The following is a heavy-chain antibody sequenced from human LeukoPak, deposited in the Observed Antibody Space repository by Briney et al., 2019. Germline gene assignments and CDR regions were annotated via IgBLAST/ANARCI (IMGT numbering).Heavy chain of an antibody. CDR2: ISGGGGRT. Sequence: PGGSLRLSCVASGFMFNKYGMSWVRQAPGKGLEWVSVISGGGGRTYYGDSVKGRFTISRDNSKNTLYLQMSSLRAEDTAVYYCARDSNSYGSGATIDYWGQGTLVTVSS. CDR3: ARDSNSYGSGATIDY. D-gene: IGHD3-10*01. V-gene: IGHV3-23*01. CDR1: GFMFNKYG. J-gene: IGHJ4*02.